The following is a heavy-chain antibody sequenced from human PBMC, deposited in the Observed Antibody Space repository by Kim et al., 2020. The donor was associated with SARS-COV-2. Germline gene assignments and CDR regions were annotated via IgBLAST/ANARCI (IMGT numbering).Heavy chain of an antibody. Sequence: GGSLRLSCAASGFTFSSYGMHWVRQAPGKGLEWVAVIWYDGSNKYYADSVKGRFTISRDNSKNTLYLQMNSLRAEDTAVYYCARGGSDYIRDYYYGMDVWGQGTTVTVSS. CDR3: ARGGSDYIRDYYYGMDV. CDR2: IWYDGSNK. CDR1: GFTFSSYG. V-gene: IGHV3-33*01. J-gene: IGHJ6*02. D-gene: IGHD4-4*01.